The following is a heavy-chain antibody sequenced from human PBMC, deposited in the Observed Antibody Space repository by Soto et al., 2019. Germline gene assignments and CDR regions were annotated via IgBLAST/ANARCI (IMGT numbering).Heavy chain of an antibody. J-gene: IGHJ4*02. CDR2: MSGGGDTT. CDR3: AKGRGGSGSLTPRVDF. CDR1: GFTFNNYA. V-gene: IGHV3-23*01. D-gene: IGHD3-10*01. Sequence: EVQLLESGGGLVQPGGSLRLSCAASGFTFNNYAITWVRQAPGKGLEWVSAMSGGGDTTSYADSVKGRFTVSRDGSKNTLYLQMSSLRAEDTALYYCAKGRGGSGSLTPRVDFWGQGTLVTVSS.